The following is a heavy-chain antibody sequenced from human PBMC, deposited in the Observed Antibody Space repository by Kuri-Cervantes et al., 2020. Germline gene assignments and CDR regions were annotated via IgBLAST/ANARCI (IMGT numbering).Heavy chain of an antibody. V-gene: IGHV4-59*01. J-gene: IGHJ4*02. Sequence: ESLKISCTVPGGSIRSYYWSWIRQPPGKGLEWIGYIYYSGSTNYNPSLKSRVTISVDMSKNQFSLRLNSVTATDTAVYYCATSVQWLAPFDYWGQGTLVTVSS. CDR1: GGSIRSYY. CDR2: IYYSGST. D-gene: IGHD6-19*01. CDR3: ATSVQWLAPFDY.